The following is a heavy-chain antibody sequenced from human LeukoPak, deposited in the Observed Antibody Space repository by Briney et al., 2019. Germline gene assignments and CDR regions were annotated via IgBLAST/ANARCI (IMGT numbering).Heavy chain of an antibody. V-gene: IGHV3-21*01. CDR2: ISSSSSYV. CDR3: AGDPPSRGTRYFDY. J-gene: IGHJ4*02. D-gene: IGHD3-16*01. CDR1: GFTVSSNY. Sequence: GGSLRLSCAASGFTVSSNYMSWVRQAPGKGLEWVSSISSSSSYVDYADSVKGRFTISRDNAKNSLYLQMDSLRVEDTAVYYCAGDPPSRGTRYFDYWGQGTLVTVSS.